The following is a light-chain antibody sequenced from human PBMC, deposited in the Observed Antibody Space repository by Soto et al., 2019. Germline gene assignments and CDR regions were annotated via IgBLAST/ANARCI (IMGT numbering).Light chain of an antibody. CDR2: DAS. CDR3: QQYNSYSRT. V-gene: IGKV1-5*01. Sequence: DIQMTQSPSTLSASVGDRVNITCRASQIISSWLAWYQQKPGKAPKLLIYDASSLEIGVPSRFSGSGSGTEFTFTISSLQPDDSATYYCQQYNSYSRTFGQGTKVDIK. J-gene: IGKJ1*01. CDR1: QIISSW.